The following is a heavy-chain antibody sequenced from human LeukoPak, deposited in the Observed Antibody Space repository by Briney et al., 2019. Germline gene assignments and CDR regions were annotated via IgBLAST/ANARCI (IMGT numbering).Heavy chain of an antibody. D-gene: IGHD2-21*01. CDR3: AREERGGDPFDY. J-gene: IGHJ4*02. Sequence: ASVKVSCKASGYTFTSYGISWVRQAPGQGLEWMGWINPNSGGTNYAQKFQGRVTMTRDTSISTAYMELSRLRSDDTAVYYCAREERGGDPFDYWGQGTLVTVSS. CDR2: INPNSGGT. CDR1: GYTFTSYG. V-gene: IGHV1-2*02.